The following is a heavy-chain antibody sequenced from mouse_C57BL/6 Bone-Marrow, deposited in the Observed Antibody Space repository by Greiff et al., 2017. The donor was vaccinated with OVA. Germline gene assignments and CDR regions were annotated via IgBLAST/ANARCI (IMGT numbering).Heavy chain of an antibody. CDR1: GFTFSDFY. CDR2: SRNKANDYTT. V-gene: IGHV7-1*01. CDR3: ARDDYYWYFDV. J-gene: IGHJ1*03. Sequence: DVKVEESGGGLVQSGRSLRLSCATSGFTFSDFYMEWVRQAPGKGLEWIAASRNKANDYTTEYSASVKGRFIVSRDTSQSILYLQMNALRAEDTAIYYCARDDYYWYFDVWGTGTTVTVSS.